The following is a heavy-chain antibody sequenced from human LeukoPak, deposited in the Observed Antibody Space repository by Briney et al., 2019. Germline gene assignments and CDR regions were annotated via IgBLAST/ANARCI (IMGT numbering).Heavy chain of an antibody. CDR1: GGSFSNYY. CDR3: ARLKSIAAAGTGAFDI. CDR2: INHSGST. D-gene: IGHD6-13*01. Sequence: TSETLSLTCAVYGGSFSNYYWSWIRQPPGKGLEWIGEINHSGSTNYNPSLKSRVTISVDTSKNQFSLKLSSVTAADTAVYYCARLKSIAAAGTGAFDIWGQGTMVTVSS. J-gene: IGHJ3*02. V-gene: IGHV4-34*01.